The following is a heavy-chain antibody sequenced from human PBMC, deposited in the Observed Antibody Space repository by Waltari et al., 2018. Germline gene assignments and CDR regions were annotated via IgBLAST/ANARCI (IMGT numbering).Heavy chain of an antibody. J-gene: IGHJ4*02. CDR3: TRSTSSGEQIHFDY. Sequence: QVQLQESGPRLVKPSETLWLTCTVFGGSIVRDYWTWVRQTPGKGLECVGYIFNGGATKYDPSSLSRVSISLDVASRQFSLNLMSVTAADTAVYFCTRSTSSGEQIHFDYWGRGILVTVSS. D-gene: IGHD1-26*01. CDR2: IFNGGAT. CDR1: GGSIVRDY. V-gene: IGHV4-59*01.